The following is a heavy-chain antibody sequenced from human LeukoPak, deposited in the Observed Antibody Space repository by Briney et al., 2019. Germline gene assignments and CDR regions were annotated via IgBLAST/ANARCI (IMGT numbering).Heavy chain of an antibody. CDR2: ISWNSGSI. V-gene: IGHV3-9*03. D-gene: IGHD6-13*01. Sequence: GRSLRLSCAASGFTFDDYAMHWVRQAPGKGLEWVSGISWNSGSIGYADSVKGRFTISRDNAKNSLYLQMNSLRAEDMALYYCAKGLTSSWFLDAFDIWGQGTMVTVSS. J-gene: IGHJ3*02. CDR1: GFTFDDYA. CDR3: AKGLTSSWFLDAFDI.